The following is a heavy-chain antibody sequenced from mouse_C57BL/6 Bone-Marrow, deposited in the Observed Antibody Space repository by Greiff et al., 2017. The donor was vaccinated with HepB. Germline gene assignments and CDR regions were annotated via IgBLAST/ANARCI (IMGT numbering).Heavy chain of an antibody. CDR1: GFTFSSYA. V-gene: IGHV5-4*03. Sequence: EVNLVESGGGLVKPGGSLKLSCAASGFTFSSYAMSWVRQTPEKRLEWVATISDGGSYTYYPDNVKGRFTISRDNAKNNLYLQMSHLKSEDTAMYYCARRGEGIYYDPWGAYYFDYWGQGTTLTVSS. J-gene: IGHJ2*01. CDR2: ISDGGSYT. D-gene: IGHD2-4*01. CDR3: ARRGEGIYYDPWGAYYFDY.